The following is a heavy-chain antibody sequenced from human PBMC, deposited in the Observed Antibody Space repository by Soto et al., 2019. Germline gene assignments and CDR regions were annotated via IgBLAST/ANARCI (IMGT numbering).Heavy chain of an antibody. D-gene: IGHD4-4*01. J-gene: IGHJ4*01. CDR1: GGPFTGHF. V-gene: IGHV4-59*11. CDR3: ARSRSNWDY. CDR2: AHSSGPT. Sequence: QMQLQESGPGLVNPSETLSLSCTVSGGPFTGHFWSWIRQAPGKGLEWIGCAHSSGPTNYNPSLKSRVTISVDTSKRQFSLDLTSVTSADTAVYFCARSRSNWDYWGQGALVTVSS.